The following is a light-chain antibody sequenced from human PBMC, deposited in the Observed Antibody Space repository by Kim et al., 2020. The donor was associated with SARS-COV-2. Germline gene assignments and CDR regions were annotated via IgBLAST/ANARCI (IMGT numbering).Light chain of an antibody. CDR2: GAS. V-gene: IGKV3-15*01. Sequence: GSPGERATLPCRASQSVRNNLAWYQQTPGQAPRLLIYGASTRATGIPARFSGSGSGTEFTLIISSLQSEDFAVYYCQQYNNWPPFTFGQGTKLEI. J-gene: IGKJ2*01. CDR1: QSVRNN. CDR3: QQYNNWPPFT.